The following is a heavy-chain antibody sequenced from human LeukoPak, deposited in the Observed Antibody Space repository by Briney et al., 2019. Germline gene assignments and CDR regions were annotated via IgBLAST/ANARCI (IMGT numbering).Heavy chain of an antibody. Sequence: ASVKVSCKASGGTFSSYAISWVRQAPGQGLEWIGGIIPIFGTANYAQKLQGRVTMTTDTSTSTAYMELRSLRSDDTAVYYCARDYYYDSSGYYKHWGQGTLVTVSS. J-gene: IGHJ1*01. CDR3: ARDYYYDSSGYYKH. CDR2: IIPIFGTA. CDR1: GGTFSSYA. D-gene: IGHD3-22*01. V-gene: IGHV1-69*05.